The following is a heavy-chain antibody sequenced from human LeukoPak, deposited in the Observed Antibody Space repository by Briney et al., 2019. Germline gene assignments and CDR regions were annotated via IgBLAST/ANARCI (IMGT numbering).Heavy chain of an antibody. V-gene: IGHV3-21*01. CDR3: ARDYDFWSGLDC. CDR1: GFTFSSYS. J-gene: IGHJ4*02. Sequence: GGSLRLSCAVSGFTFSSYSMSWVRQAPGQGLEWVSSISSSSSYIYYTDSVKGRFTISRDNAKNSLYLQMNSLRAEDTAVYYCARDYDFWSGLDCWGQGTLVTVSS. CDR2: ISSSSSYI. D-gene: IGHD3-3*01.